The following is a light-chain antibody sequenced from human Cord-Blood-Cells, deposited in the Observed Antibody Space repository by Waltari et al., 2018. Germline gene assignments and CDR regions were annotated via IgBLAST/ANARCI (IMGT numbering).Light chain of an antibody. CDR1: QGISSY. Sequence: DILLSQSPSFLSASVGDRVTVTCRASQGISSYLAWYQQKPGKAPKLLIYAASTLQSGVPSRFSGSGSGTEFTLTISSLQPEDFATYYCQQLNSYPRTFGQGTKLEIK. CDR3: QQLNSYPRT. V-gene: IGKV1-9*01. J-gene: IGKJ2*01. CDR2: AAS.